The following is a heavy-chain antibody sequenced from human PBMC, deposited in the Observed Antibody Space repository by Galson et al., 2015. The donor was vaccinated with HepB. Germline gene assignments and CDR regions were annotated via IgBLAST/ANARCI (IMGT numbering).Heavy chain of an antibody. D-gene: IGHD3-22*01. CDR2: ISYDGSNK. CDR3: ARDSGYDSSDGVFDP. Sequence: SLRLSCAASGFTFSSYAMHWVRQAPGKGLEWVAVISYDGSNKYYADSVKGRFTISRDNSKNTLYLQMNSLRAEDTAVYYCARDSGYDSSDGVFDPWGQGTLVTVSS. CDR1: GFTFSSYA. J-gene: IGHJ5*02. V-gene: IGHV3-30-3*01.